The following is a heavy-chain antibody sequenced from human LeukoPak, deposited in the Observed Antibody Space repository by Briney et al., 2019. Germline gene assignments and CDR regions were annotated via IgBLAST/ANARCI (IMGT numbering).Heavy chain of an antibody. CDR1: GGTFSSYA. D-gene: IGHD3-22*01. CDR2: IIPIFGTA. Sequence: GASVKVSCKASGGTFSSYAISWVRQAPGQGFEWMGGIIPIFGTANYAQKFQGRVTITADESTSTAYMELSSLRSEDTAVYYCARTGPYYYDSSGYFKTDYWGQGTLVTVSS. CDR3: ARTGPYYYDSSGYFKTDY. J-gene: IGHJ4*02. V-gene: IGHV1-69*13.